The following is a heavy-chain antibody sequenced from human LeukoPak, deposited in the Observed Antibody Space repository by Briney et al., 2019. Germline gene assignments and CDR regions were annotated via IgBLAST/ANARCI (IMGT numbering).Heavy chain of an antibody. Sequence: KSGGSLRLSCAASGFTFSSYAMSWVRQAPGKGLEWVSAISGSGGSTYYADSVKDRFTISRDNSKNTLYLQMNSLRAEDTAVYYCAKDPRYCSGGSCYYWGQGTLVTVSS. J-gene: IGHJ4*02. D-gene: IGHD2-15*01. CDR1: GFTFSSYA. CDR2: ISGSGGST. V-gene: IGHV3-23*01. CDR3: AKDPRYCSGGSCYY.